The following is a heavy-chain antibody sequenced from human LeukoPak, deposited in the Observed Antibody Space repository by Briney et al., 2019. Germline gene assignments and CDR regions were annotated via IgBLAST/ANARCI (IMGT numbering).Heavy chain of an antibody. J-gene: IGHJ6*03. Sequence: GGSLRLSCAASGFTFSSYEMNWVRQAPGKGLEWVGRIKSKTDGGTTDYAAPVKGRFTISRDDSKNMLYLQMNSLKTEDTAVYYCSTAYYYGSGSYNYYMDVWGKGTTVTVSS. V-gene: IGHV3-15*01. CDR1: GFTFSSYE. CDR3: STAYYYGSGSYNYYMDV. CDR2: IKSKTDGGTT. D-gene: IGHD3-10*01.